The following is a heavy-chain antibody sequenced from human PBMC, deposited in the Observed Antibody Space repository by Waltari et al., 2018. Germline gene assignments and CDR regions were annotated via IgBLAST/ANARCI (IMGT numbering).Heavy chain of an antibody. CDR3: ARRQLGGAFDP. J-gene: IGHJ5*02. CDR1: GGTFGRYA. CDR2: IIPILGTAP. V-gene: IGHV1-69*12. D-gene: IGHD3-16*01. Sequence: QVQLVQSGAEVKKPGSSVKVSCKAAGGTFGRYAISWVRQAHGEGLEWMGGIIPILGTAPNYAQKFQGRLTVTADESTATVYMDLSSLRSDDTAVYYCARRQLGGAFDPWGQGTLVSVSS.